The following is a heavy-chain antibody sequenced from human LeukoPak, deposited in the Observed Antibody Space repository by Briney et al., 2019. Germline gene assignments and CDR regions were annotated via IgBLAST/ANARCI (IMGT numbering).Heavy chain of an antibody. CDR2: IYYSGST. Sequence: SETLSLTCTVSGGSISSSSYYWGWIRQPPGKGLEWIGSIYYSGSTYYNPSLKSRVTISVDTSRNQFSLKLSSVTAADTAVYYCARELSYYDSSGYFQYYYYYYMDVWGKGTTVTISS. V-gene: IGHV4-39*02. CDR3: ARELSYYDSSGYFQYYYYYYMDV. J-gene: IGHJ6*03. D-gene: IGHD3-22*01. CDR1: GGSISSSSYY.